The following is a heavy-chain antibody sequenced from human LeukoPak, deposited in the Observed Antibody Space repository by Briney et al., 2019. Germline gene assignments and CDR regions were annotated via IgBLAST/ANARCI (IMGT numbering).Heavy chain of an antibody. J-gene: IGHJ6*02. CDR1: GFTFSSYA. CDR2: ISYDGSNK. V-gene: IGHV3-30-3*01. CDR3: ARERLRFLEWFYGMDV. Sequence: GGSLRLSCAASGFTFSSYAMHWVRQAPGKGLEWVAVISYDGSNKYYADSVKGRFTISRDNSKNTLYLQMNSLRAEDTAVYYCARERLRFLEWFYGMDVWGQGTTVTVSS. D-gene: IGHD3-3*01.